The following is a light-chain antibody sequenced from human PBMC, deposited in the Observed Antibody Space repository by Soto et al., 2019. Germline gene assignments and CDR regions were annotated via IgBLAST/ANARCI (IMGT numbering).Light chain of an antibody. CDR2: DVN. Sequence: QSALTQPASVSGSPGQSITISCTGTSSDVGGYNYVSWYQQHPGKAPELMIYDVNSRPSGISNRFSGSKSGNTASLTISGLRAEDEADYHCSSYSSTSTRLFGGGTQLTVL. V-gene: IGLV2-14*03. CDR3: SSYSSTSTRL. J-gene: IGLJ2*01. CDR1: SSDVGGYNY.